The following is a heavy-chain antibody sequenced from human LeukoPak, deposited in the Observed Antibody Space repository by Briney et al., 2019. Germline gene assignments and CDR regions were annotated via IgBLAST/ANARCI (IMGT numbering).Heavy chain of an antibody. CDR1: GGSFSGYY. CDR2: INHSGST. V-gene: IGHV4-34*01. J-gene: IGHJ2*01. Sequence: SETLSLTCAVYGGSFSGYYWSWIRQPPGKGLEWIGEINHSGSTNYNPSLKSRVTISVDTSKNQFSLKLSSVTAADTAVYYCASSGADSSSWYWGGYWYFDLWGRGTLVTVSS. CDR3: ASSGADSSSWYWGGYWYFDL. D-gene: IGHD6-13*01.